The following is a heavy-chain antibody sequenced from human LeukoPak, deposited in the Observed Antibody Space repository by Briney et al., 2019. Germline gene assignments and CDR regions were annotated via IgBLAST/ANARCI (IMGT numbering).Heavy chain of an antibody. CDR3: ARVGLRDSSGYFDY. CDR1: GGSISSSGYY. J-gene: IGHJ4*02. Sequence: SETLSLTCTVSGGSISSSGYYGGWIRQPPGKGLGWIGGIYYRGSTYYNPSLKSRVTISVDTSKNQFSLKLSSVTAADTAVYYCARVGLRDSSGYFDYWGQGTLVTVSS. D-gene: IGHD3-22*01. V-gene: IGHV4-39*07. CDR2: IYYRGST.